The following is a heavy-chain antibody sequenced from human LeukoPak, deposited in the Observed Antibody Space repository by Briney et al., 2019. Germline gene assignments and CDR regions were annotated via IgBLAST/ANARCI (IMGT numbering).Heavy chain of an antibody. D-gene: IGHD3-16*01. CDR1: GFTFKSYW. CDR3: ARDQGEEFDF. Sequence: GSLRLSCAASGFTFKSYWMSWVRQAPGKGLEWVANIKQDESEKYYVDSVKGRFTISRDNANNSLYLQMNSLRAEDTAVYYCARDQGEEFDFWGQGTLVTVSS. J-gene: IGHJ4*02. V-gene: IGHV3-7*01. CDR2: IKQDESEK.